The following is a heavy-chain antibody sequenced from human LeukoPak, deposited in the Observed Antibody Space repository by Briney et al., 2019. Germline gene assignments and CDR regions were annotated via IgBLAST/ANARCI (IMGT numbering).Heavy chain of an antibody. V-gene: IGHV3-30*18. Sequence: GRSLRLSCAASGFTFSSYGMHWVRQAPGKGLEWVAVISYDGSNKYYADSVKGRFTISRDNSKNTLYLQMNSLRAEDTAVYYCAKVPQYYDILTGYPDHYYYYGMDVWGQGTTVTVSS. CDR3: AKVPQYYDILTGYPDHYYYYGMDV. D-gene: IGHD3-9*01. J-gene: IGHJ6*02. CDR1: GFTFSSYG. CDR2: ISYDGSNK.